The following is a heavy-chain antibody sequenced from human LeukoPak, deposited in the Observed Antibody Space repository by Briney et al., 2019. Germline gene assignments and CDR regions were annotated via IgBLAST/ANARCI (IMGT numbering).Heavy chain of an antibody. CDR1: GDSVSSNSAA. J-gene: IGHJ5*02. Sequence: SQTLSLTCAISGDSVSSNSAAWNWIRQSPSRGLEWLGRTYYRSKWYNDYAVSVKGRITINPGTSKNQFSLQLNSVTPEDTAVYYCARSPDYGDYLNWFDPRGQGTLVTVSS. CDR2: TYYRSKWYN. V-gene: IGHV6-1*01. CDR3: ARSPDYGDYLNWFDP. D-gene: IGHD4-17*01.